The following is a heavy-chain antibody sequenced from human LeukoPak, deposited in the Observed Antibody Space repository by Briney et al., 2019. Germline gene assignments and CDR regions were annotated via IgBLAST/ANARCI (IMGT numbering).Heavy chain of an antibody. J-gene: IGHJ4*02. Sequence: SETLSLTCTVSGGSISSYYWSWIRQPPGKGLEWIGYIYYSGSTNYNPSLKSRVTISVDTSKNQFSLKLSSVTAADTAVYYCARGQYSSSWLDYWGQGTLVTVSS. CDR3: ARGQYSSSWLDY. V-gene: IGHV4-59*08. CDR1: GGSISSYY. D-gene: IGHD6-13*01. CDR2: IYYSGST.